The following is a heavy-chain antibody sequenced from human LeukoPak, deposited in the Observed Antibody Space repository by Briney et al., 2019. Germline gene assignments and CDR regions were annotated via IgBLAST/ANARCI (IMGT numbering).Heavy chain of an antibody. D-gene: IGHD6-19*01. V-gene: IGHV4-4*07. CDR1: GGSISPYF. J-gene: IGHJ5*02. CDR2: ITSGGDT. Sequence: PSETLSLTCSVSGGSISPYFWSWIRQPAGKGLEWIGRITSGGDTVYNPTLRGRVSMSLDTSKNQFSLNLYSVTASDTALYYCAREDLQLPHKWFDPWGQGTVVIVFS. CDR3: AREDLQLPHKWFDP.